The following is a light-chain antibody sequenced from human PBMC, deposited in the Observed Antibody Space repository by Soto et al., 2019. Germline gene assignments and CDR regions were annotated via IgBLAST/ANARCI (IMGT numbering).Light chain of an antibody. CDR3: QQYGDFPWT. Sequence: VLTQSPGTLSLSPVERSTLPCSASKRDSSNYLAWYQQKPGQAPRLLIYGASSRATAIPARFSGSGSGTDFTLTISSLEPEDFAVYYCQQYGDFPWTFGQGTKVDIK. CDR2: GAS. CDR1: KRDSSNY. J-gene: IGKJ1*01. V-gene: IGKV3-20*01.